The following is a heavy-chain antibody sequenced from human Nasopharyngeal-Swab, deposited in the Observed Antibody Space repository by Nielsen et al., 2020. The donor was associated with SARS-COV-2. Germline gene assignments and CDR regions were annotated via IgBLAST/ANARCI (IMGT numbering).Heavy chain of an antibody. V-gene: IGHV3-23*01. Sequence: GESLKISCAASGITFSNYAMNWVRQAPGKGLEWVSGISFGGVSTYYADSVKGRFTISRDNSKNTLFLQMNSLRAEDTALYYCAKVGGGVGYWGQGTLVTVSS. CDR1: GITFSNYA. CDR3: AKVGGGVGY. J-gene: IGHJ4*02. CDR2: ISFGGVST. D-gene: IGHD3-16*01.